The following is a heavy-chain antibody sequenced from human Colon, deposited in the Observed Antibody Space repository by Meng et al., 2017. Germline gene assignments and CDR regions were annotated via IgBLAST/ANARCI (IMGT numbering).Heavy chain of an antibody. Sequence: QVQLPHARLGLVSASGTLAPRVGASWGAIRSDNVWSVFRHPPVLGLEVIGEIYHSGSTTYNPSLKSLVTISVDKSKNQFSLKLSSVTAADTAVYYCASFPPPGKQWLVTDYWGQGTLVTVSS. J-gene: IGHJ4*02. CDR2: IYHSGST. V-gene: IGHV4-4*02. CDR1: WGAIRSDNV. CDR3: ASFPPPGKQWLVTDY. D-gene: IGHD6-19*01.